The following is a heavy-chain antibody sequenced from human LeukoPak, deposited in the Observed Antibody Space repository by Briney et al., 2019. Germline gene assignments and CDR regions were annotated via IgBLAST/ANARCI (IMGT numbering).Heavy chain of an antibody. CDR2: IKQDGSEK. CDR1: GFTFTAYW. CDR3: ARDRRFLEWLFLDY. J-gene: IGHJ4*02. D-gene: IGHD3-3*01. V-gene: IGHV3-7*01. Sequence: PGGSLRLSCAASGFTFTAYWMTWVRQAPGKGLEGVANIKQDGSEKFYVYSVKGRFTISRENAKNSVYLPMSSLRAEDTALYYCARDRRFLEWLFLDYWGQGTLVTVSS.